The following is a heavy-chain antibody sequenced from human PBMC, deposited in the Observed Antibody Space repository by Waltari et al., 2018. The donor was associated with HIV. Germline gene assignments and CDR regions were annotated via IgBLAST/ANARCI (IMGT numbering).Heavy chain of an antibody. CDR2: ISYSGTT. V-gene: IGHV4-61*01. Sequence: QVQLQESGPGLVKASETLSLTCLVSSASVNSASNYWTWIRQSPGKRLEWMGYISYSGTTDYNPCLTSRLTISLCTPRSEFSLNMKSVTAADTAIYYCARVRISGSYKMDSWGQGTLVAVSS. J-gene: IGHJ4*02. CDR1: SASVNSASNY. D-gene: IGHD1-26*01. CDR3: ARVRISGSYKMDS.